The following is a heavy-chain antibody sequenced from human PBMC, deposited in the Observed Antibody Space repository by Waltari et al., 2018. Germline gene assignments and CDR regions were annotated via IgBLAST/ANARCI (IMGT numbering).Heavy chain of an antibody. CDR1: GYSISSGYY. D-gene: IGHD3-22*01. V-gene: IGHV4-38-2*02. CDR2: IYHSGST. J-gene: IGHJ4*02. CDR3: AGEGVYDSSGFGGY. Sequence: QVQLQESGPGLVKPSETLSLTCAVSGYSISSGYYWGWIRQPPGKGLEWIGSIYHSGSTYYNPSLKSRVTISVDTSKNQFSLKLSSVTAADTAVYYCAGEGVYDSSGFGGYWGQGTLVTVSS.